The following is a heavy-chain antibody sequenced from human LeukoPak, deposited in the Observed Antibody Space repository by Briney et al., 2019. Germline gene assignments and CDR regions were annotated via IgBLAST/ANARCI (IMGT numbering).Heavy chain of an antibody. V-gene: IGHV1-46*01. J-gene: IGHJ4*02. D-gene: IGHD3-3*01. CDR2: INPSGGST. Sequence: ASVKVSCKASGYTFTSYYMHWVRQAPGQGLEWMGIINPSGGSTSSAQKFQGRVTMTRDTSTSTVYMELSSLRSEDTGVYYCARDRFESKGRYYDFWSGNPHSDYWGQGTLVTVSS. CDR1: GYTFTSYY. CDR3: ARDRFESKGRYYDFWSGNPHSDY.